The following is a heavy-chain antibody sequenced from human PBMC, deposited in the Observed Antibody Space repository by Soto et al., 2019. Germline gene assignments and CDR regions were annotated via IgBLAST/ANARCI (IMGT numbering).Heavy chain of an antibody. Sequence: VGSLRLSCAASGFTFSTYGMLWVRQAPGKGLVWVSYINNDGSYTTYADSVKGRFTISRDNAENTLYLQMNSLRAEDTAVYYCARNYAGLGYWGQGTLVTVS. CDR1: GFTFSTYG. CDR3: ARNYAGLGY. J-gene: IGHJ4*02. CDR2: INNDGSYT. D-gene: IGHD1-7*01. V-gene: IGHV3-74*03.